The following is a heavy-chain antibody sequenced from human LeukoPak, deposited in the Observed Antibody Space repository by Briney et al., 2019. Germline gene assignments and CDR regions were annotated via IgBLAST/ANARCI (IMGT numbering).Heavy chain of an antibody. CDR3: ALLGTCTTTSCVSYDAFDF. Sequence: GASVKVSCKASGYTFTGYYMHWVRQAPGQGLEWMGWINPNSGGTNYAHKFQGRVTMTRDTSISTAYMDLSRLTSDDTAVYYCALLGTCTTTSCVSYDAFDFWGQGTMVTVSS. CDR2: INPNSGGT. CDR1: GYTFTGYY. D-gene: IGHD2-2*01. J-gene: IGHJ3*01. V-gene: IGHV1-2*02.